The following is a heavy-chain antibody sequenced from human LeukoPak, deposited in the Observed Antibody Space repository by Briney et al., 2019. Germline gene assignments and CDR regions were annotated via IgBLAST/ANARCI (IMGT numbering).Heavy chain of an antibody. CDR2: IWYDGSNG. CDR3: ARDFGFSPSSGYSFDY. CDR1: GFTFSRYG. V-gene: IGHV3-33*01. D-gene: IGHD3-22*01. Sequence: GGSLRLSCAASGFTFSRYGMHWVRQAPGKGLEWVAVIWYDGSNGRYADSVKGRFTISRDNSKNTLYLQMNSLRAEDTAVYYCARDFGFSPSSGYSFDYWGQGTLVTVSS. J-gene: IGHJ4*02.